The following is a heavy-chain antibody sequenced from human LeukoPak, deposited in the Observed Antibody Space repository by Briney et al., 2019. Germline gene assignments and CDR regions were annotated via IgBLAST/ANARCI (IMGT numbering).Heavy chain of an antibody. Sequence: GGSLRLSCAASGFTFSSYAMSWVRQAPGKGLEWVSAISGSGGSTYYADSVKGRFTISRDNSKNTLYLQMNSLRAEGTAVYYCAKAEDIVVVPAAIAGYWGQGTLVTVSS. CDR3: AKAEDIVVVPAAIAGY. CDR2: ISGSGGST. J-gene: IGHJ4*02. V-gene: IGHV3-23*01. CDR1: GFTFSSYA. D-gene: IGHD2-2*02.